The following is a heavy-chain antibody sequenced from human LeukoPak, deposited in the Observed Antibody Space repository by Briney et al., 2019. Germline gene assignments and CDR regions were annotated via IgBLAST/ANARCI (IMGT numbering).Heavy chain of an antibody. CDR2: IYYSGTT. J-gene: IGHJ4*02. CDR1: GGSISSGGYY. CDR3: ARSGTVTTWNY. D-gene: IGHD4-17*01. Sequence: SETLSLTCTASGGSISSGGYYWSWIRQHPGKGLEWIGCIYYSGTTYYHPSLTSRVAISVDTSKNQFSLKLSSVTAADTAVYYCARSGTVTTWNYWGQGTLVTVSS. V-gene: IGHV4-31*03.